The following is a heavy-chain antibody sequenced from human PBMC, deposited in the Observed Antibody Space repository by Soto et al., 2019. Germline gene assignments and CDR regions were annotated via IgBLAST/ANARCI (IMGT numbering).Heavy chain of an antibody. CDR1: GGSIDRSNCY. J-gene: IGHJ4*02. Sequence: TSETLSVTCHVSGGSIDRSNCYWDCLLQRPGKGLEWIWTTYYNGNAYYNPSLRSRVSMSVDTSKNQFSLKLISVTAADTAVYYCARHFVAVVIKGWGYWGQGKLVTVSS. V-gene: IGHV4-39*01. CDR3: ARHFVAVVIKGWGY. D-gene: IGHD3-10*01. CDR2: TYYNGNA.